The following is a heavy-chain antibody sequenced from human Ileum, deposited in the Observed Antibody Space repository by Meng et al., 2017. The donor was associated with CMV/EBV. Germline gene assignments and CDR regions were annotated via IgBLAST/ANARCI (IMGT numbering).Heavy chain of an antibody. CDR2: IYHGGST. Sequence: SETLSLTCGVSGDFISSSNWWSWVRQSPGKGLEWIGEIYHGGSTNYNPSLKSRVTTSVDKSKNQFSLKLTSVTAADTAVYYCARVSIAAAGTNAFDIWGQGTMVTVSS. CDR3: ARVSIAAAGTNAFDI. CDR1: GDFISSSNW. V-gene: IGHV4-4*02. J-gene: IGHJ3*02. D-gene: IGHD6-13*01.